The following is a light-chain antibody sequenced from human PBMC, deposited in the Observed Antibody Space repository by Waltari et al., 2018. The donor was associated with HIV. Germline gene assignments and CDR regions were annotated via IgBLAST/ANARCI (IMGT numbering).Light chain of an antibody. CDR2: DVI. V-gene: IGLV2-11*01. J-gene: IGLJ3*02. CDR3: CSYAGSHTPWV. CDR1: SSDVGGYNY. Sequence: QSALTQPRSVTGSPGQSVTISCTGTSSDVGGYNYGSWYQQHPGKAPKLIIYDVIKRPSGVPDRFSGSKSGNTASLTISGLQAEDEVHYYCCSYAGSHTPWVFGGGTKVTVL.